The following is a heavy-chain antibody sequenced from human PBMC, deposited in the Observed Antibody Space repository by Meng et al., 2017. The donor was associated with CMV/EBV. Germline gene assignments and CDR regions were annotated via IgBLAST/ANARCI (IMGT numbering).Heavy chain of an antibody. D-gene: IGHD1-14*01. V-gene: IGHV4-30-4*08. CDR1: GGSISTGDYY. Sequence: SGQALIMPPQPLPLTCTVSGGSISTGDYYWSWIRQPPGKGLEWIGYIYYSGSTYYNPSLKSRVTISVDTSKNQFSLKLSSVTAADTAVYYCARVMGPNRTPYYFDYWGQGTLVTVSS. CDR3: ARVMGPNRTPYYFDY. J-gene: IGHJ4*02. CDR2: IYYSGST.